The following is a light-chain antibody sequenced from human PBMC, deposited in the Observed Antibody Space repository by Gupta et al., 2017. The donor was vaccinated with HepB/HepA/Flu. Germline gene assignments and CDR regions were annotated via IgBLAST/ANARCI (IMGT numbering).Light chain of an antibody. CDR3: QQYDTSPYT. CDR1: QSISVNF. V-gene: IGKV3-20*01. CDR2: ATS. Sequence: LFTQSPGTLSLFPGERATLSCRASQSISVNFLVWYQQKLGQAPRLLFYATSRATDIPDRFSGSGSGTDFTLTIDRLEPEDVGVYYCQQYDTSPYTFGQGTKVEIK. J-gene: IGKJ1*01.